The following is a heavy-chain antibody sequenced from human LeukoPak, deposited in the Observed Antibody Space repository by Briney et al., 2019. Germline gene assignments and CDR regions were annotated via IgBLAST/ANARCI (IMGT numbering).Heavy chain of an antibody. D-gene: IGHD6-6*01. CDR1: GYTFTSYD. Sequence: GASVKVSCKASGYTFTSYDINRVRQATGQGLEWMGWMNPNSGNTGYAQKFQGRVTMTRNTSISTAYMELSSLRSEDTAVYYCASLRAEIAARRQVQNWFDPWGQGTLVTVPS. V-gene: IGHV1-8*01. CDR3: ASLRAEIAARRQVQNWFDP. J-gene: IGHJ5*02. CDR2: MNPNSGNT.